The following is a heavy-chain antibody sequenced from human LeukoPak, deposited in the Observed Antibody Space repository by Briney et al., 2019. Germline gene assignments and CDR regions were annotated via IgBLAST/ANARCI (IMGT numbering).Heavy chain of an antibody. CDR3: ALVFARDAFDI. J-gene: IGHJ3*02. V-gene: IGHV1-8*01. Sequence: ASVKISCKASGYTFTSYDINWVRHATGQGLEWMGWMNPNSGNTGYAQKFQGRVTMTRNTSISTAYMELSSLRSEDTAVYYCALVFARDAFDIWGQGTMVTVSS. D-gene: IGHD2-21*02. CDR1: GYTFTSYD. CDR2: MNPNSGNT.